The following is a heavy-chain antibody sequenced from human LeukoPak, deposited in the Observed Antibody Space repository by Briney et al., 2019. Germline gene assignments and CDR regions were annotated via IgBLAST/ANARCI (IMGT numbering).Heavy chain of an antibody. CDR3: ASAGSNLAPNYYDSSGYPYYYYYMDV. Sequence: SVKVSCKASGGTFSSYAISWVRQAPGQGLEWMGGIIPIFGTANYAQKFQGRVTITTDESTSTAYMELSSPRSEDTAVYYCASAGSNLAPNYYDSSGYPYYYYYMDVWGKGTTVTVSS. J-gene: IGHJ6*03. CDR2: IIPIFGTA. D-gene: IGHD3-22*01. CDR1: GGTFSSYA. V-gene: IGHV1-69*05.